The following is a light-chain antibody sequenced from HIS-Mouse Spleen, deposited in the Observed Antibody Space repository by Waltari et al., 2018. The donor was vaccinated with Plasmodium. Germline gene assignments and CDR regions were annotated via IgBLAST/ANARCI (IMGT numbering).Light chain of an antibody. J-gene: IGKJ2*01. CDR2: KAS. Sequence: DIQMTKSPSTLSASVGDRVTITCRASQSISSWLAWYQQKPGKAPKLLIYKASSLERGVPSRFSGSGSGTEFTLTISSLQPDDFATYYCQQYNSYSMYTFGQGTKLEIK. CDR1: QSISSW. CDR3: QQYNSYSMYT. V-gene: IGKV1-5*03.